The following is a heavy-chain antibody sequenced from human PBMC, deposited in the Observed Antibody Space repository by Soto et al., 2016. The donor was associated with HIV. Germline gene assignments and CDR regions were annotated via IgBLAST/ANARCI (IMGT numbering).Heavy chain of an antibody. J-gene: IGHJ4*02. Sequence: QVQLQESGPGLVKPSQTLSLTCTVSGGSISSGGYYWSWIRQHPGKAWSGLGTSITVGAPTTTRPSRVELTISVDTSKNQFSLKLSSVTAADTAVYYCATFIVVVTAMEYFDYWGQGPWSPSPQ. CDR1: GGSISSGGYY. CDR2: SITVGAP. CDR3: ATFIVVVTAMEYFDY. D-gene: IGHD2-21*02. V-gene: IGHV4-31*03.